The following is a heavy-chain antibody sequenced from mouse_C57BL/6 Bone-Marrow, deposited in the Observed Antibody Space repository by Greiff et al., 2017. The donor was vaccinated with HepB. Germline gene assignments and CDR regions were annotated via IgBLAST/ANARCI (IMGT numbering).Heavy chain of an antibody. D-gene: IGHD1-1*01. CDR3: ARSHYYGSSKDYFDY. V-gene: IGHV1-50*01. Sequence: QVQLQQPGAELVKPGASVKLSCKASGYTFTSYWMQWVKQRPGQGLEWIGEIDPSDSYTNYNQKFKGKATLTLDTSSSTAYMQLSSLTSEDSAVYYCARSHYYGSSKDYFDYWGQGTTLTVSS. J-gene: IGHJ2*01. CDR1: GYTFTSYW. CDR2: IDPSDSYT.